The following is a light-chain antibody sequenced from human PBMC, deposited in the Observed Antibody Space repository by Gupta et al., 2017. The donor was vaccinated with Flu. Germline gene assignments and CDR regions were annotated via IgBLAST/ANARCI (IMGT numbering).Light chain of an antibody. CDR3: HQYYTYPWT. V-gene: IGKV1-5*03. CDR1: QSIRRW. J-gene: IGKJ1*01. Sequence: DIQMTQSPSTQSAFIGDTVTFTCRASQSIRRWLAWYQQKPGKAPKLLIYTTSSLESGVPSRFSGSGSGTEFTLTIHSLQPDDFATYYCHQYYTYPWTFGQGTKVESK. CDR2: TTS.